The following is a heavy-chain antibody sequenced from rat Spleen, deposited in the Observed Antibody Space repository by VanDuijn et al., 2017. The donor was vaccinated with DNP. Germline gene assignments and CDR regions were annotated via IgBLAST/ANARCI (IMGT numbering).Heavy chain of an antibody. CDR2: IIYDGSRT. CDR3: ARPYYSGFAY. Sequence: EVQLVESGGGLVQPGRSLKLSCVVSGFTFSDYHMAWVRQAPKKGLEWVATIIYDGSRTSYRDSVKGRFILARDNAKNTLYLHMDSLRSEDTATYYCARPYYSGFAYWGQGTLVTVSS. D-gene: IGHD1-1*01. CDR1: GFTFSDYH. J-gene: IGHJ3*01. V-gene: IGHV5S10*01.